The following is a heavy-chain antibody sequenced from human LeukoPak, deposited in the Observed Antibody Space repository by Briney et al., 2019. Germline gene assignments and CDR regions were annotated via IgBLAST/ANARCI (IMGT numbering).Heavy chain of an antibody. CDR3: ARGLYYGSGSYYYFDY. V-gene: IGHV4-59*01. CDR1: GGSIGSYY. J-gene: IGHJ4*02. Sequence: PSETLSLTCTVSGGSIGSYYWSWIRQPPGKGLEWIGYIYYSGSTNYNPPLKSRVTISVDTSKNQFSLKLSSVTAADTAVYYCARGLYYGSGSYYYFDYWGQGTLVTVSS. CDR2: IYYSGST. D-gene: IGHD3-10*01.